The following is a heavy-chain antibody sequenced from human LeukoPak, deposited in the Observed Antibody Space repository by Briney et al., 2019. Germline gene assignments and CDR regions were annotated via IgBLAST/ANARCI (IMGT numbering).Heavy chain of an antibody. Sequence: GRSLRLSCAASGFTFSSYAMHWVRQAPGKGLEWVAVISYDGSNKYYADSVKGRFTISRDNSKNTLYLQMNSLRAEDTAVYYCARAGRWLAWGQGTLVTVSS. CDR1: GFTFSSYA. CDR3: ARAGRWLA. J-gene: IGHJ5*02. CDR2: ISYDGSNK. V-gene: IGHV3-30-3*01. D-gene: IGHD6-19*01.